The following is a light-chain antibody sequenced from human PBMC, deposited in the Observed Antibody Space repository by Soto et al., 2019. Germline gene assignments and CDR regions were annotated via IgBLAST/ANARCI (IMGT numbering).Light chain of an antibody. CDR3: QQNFNLPRT. V-gene: IGKV1-39*01. Sequence: IQMTQSPSSLSASVGDRISITCRASQTIGTYLNWYQQIPGKAPKLLIYASSSLQTGVPSRFSGSGSGTHFTLTINSLQPEDFGTYYCQQNFNLPRTFGPGTRVETK. CDR2: ASS. J-gene: IGKJ1*01. CDR1: QTIGTY.